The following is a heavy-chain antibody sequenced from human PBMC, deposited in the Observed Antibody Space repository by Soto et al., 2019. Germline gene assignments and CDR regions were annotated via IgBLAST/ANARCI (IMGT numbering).Heavy chain of an antibody. Sequence: PGESLKISCKGSGYSFTSYWIGWVRQMPGKGLEWMGIIYPGDSDTRFSPSFQGQVTISADKSISTAYLQWSSLKASDTAMYYCARHGADYYGSGSPISYYGMDVWGQGTTVTVSS. J-gene: IGHJ6*02. CDR2: IYPGDSDT. CDR3: ARHGADYYGSGSPISYYGMDV. V-gene: IGHV5-51*01. D-gene: IGHD3-10*01. CDR1: GYSFTSYW.